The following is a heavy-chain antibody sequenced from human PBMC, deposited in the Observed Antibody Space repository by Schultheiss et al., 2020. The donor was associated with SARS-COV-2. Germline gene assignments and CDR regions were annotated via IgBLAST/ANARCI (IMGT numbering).Heavy chain of an antibody. Sequence: GSLRLSCAVSGGSISSSNWWSWVRQPPGKGLEWIGEIYHSGSTNYNPSLKSRVTISVDKSKNQFSLKLSSVTAADTAVYYCASPAPRYCSGGSCYRNYYYYYGMDVWGQGTTVTVSS. D-gene: IGHD2-15*01. V-gene: IGHV4-4*02. CDR1: GGSISSSNW. CDR2: IYHSGST. CDR3: ASPAPRYCSGGSCYRNYYYYYGMDV. J-gene: IGHJ6*02.